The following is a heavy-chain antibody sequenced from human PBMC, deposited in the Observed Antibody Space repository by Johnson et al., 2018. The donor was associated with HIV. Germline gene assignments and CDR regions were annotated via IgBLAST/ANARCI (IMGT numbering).Heavy chain of an antibody. V-gene: IGHV3-43D*03. Sequence: VQLVESGGVVVQPGGSLRLSCAASGFTFDDYAMHWVRQAPGKGLEWVSLISWDGGSTYYADSVKGRFTISSDNSKNSLYLQMNSQRAEDTALYYCAKELARQSDAFDIWGQGTMVTVSS. CDR3: AKELARQSDAFDI. D-gene: IGHD5-12*01. J-gene: IGHJ3*02. CDR1: GFTFDDYA. CDR2: ISWDGGST.